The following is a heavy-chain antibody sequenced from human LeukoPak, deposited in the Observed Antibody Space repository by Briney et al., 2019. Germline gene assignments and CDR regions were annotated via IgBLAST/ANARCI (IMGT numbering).Heavy chain of an antibody. CDR2: VYASGRT. CDR3: ARYVDPYDISPHAFDI. D-gene: IGHD3-22*01. J-gene: IGHJ3*02. Sequence: PSETLSLTCTASGCSINSNTYFWNWIRQPAGKRLAWIGRVYASGRTDYNPSLSSRLSMSINTSSNQISLTLSSVTATDTAVYYCARYVDPYDISPHAFDIWGQGTVVTVSS. V-gene: IGHV4-61*02. CDR1: GCSINSNTYF.